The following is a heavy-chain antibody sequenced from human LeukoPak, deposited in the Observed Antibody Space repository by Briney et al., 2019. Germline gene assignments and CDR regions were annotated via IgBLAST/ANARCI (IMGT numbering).Heavy chain of an antibody. J-gene: IGHJ4*02. Sequence: GGSLRLSCAASGFTFSSYAMSWVRQAPGKGLEWVANIKLDGSEKNYVDSVKGRFTISRDDTKNSLYLQMNSLRAEDTAVFYCARDQYDTWSRRGNFDSWGQGTLVIVSS. D-gene: IGHD3/OR15-3a*01. CDR2: IKLDGSEK. V-gene: IGHV3-7*03. CDR3: ARDQYDTWSRRGNFDS. CDR1: GFTFSSYA.